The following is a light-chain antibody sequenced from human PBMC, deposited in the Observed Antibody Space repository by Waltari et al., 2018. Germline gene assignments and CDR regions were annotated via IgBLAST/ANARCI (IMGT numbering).Light chain of an antibody. J-gene: IGLJ2*01. CDR3: QVWDNFIDHPV. CDR1: NIGTYS. V-gene: IGLV3-21*02. Sequence: SIILTQPPSLSVAPGQTARIACGGNNIGTYSVHWYQQKPAQAPILVIYDDNARPSGIPERFSGSTSGNTATLTIRRVDPGDEAAYYCQVWDNFIDHPVFGGGTKLTVL. CDR2: DDN.